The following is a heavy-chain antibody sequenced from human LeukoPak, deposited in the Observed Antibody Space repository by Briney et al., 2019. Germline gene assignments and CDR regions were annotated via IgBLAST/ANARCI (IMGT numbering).Heavy chain of an antibody. CDR1: GFTFSSYA. J-gene: IGHJ6*02. D-gene: IGHD3-10*01. Sequence: GGSLRLSCAASGFTFSSYAMSWVRQAPGKGLEWVSVIYSGGSTYYADSVKGRFTISRDNSKNTLHLQMNSLRAEDTAVYYCARDRDTMVRGVAAGYYYGMDVWGQGTTVTVSS. V-gene: IGHV3-66*02. CDR2: IYSGGST. CDR3: ARDRDTMVRGVAAGYYYGMDV.